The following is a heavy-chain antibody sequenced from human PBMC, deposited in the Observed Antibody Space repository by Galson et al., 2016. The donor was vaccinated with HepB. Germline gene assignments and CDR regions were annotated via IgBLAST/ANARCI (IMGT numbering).Heavy chain of an antibody. CDR3: ARGAVPGMMTWFDP. CDR1: GYSFTSNW. CDR2: IYPGDSDT. Sequence: QSGAEVKKPGESLKISCTGSGYSFTSNWIGWVRQMPGKGLELMGIIYPGDSDTRYSPSFQGQVTVSADKSINTAYLQWSSLKASDSAMYYCARGAVPGMMTWFDPGGQGTLVIVSS. D-gene: IGHD6-19*01. J-gene: IGHJ5*02. V-gene: IGHV5-51*01.